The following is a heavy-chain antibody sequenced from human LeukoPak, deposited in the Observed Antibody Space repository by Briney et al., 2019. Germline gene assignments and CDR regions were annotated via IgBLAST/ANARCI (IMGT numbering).Heavy chain of an antibody. CDR3: ARESVRRISMRAKGFFDY. CDR1: GFVYSAFW. CDR2: KKQDGSER. V-gene: IGHV3-7*01. Sequence: GGSLRLSCAGSGFVYSAFWMSWVRQVPGKGLEWVANKKQDGSERYYVDSVNGRFTISRDNAKSTLFLQMDRLRAEDTAVYYCARESVRRISMRAKGFFDYWGQGTRVTVSS. J-gene: IGHJ4*02. D-gene: IGHD3-22*01.